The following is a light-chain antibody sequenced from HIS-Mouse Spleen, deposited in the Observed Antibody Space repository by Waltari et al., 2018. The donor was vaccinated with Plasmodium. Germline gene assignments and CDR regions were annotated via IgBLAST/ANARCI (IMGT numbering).Light chain of an antibody. CDR2: EDS. CDR3: YSTDSSGNHRV. CDR1: ALPKKC. Sequence: SYELTQPPSVSVYPGQTARITCSGDALPKKCAYWYQQKSGQAPVLVIYEDSKRPSGIPERFSGSSSGTMATLTISGAQVEDEADYYCYSTDSSGNHRVFGGGTKLTVL. J-gene: IGLJ3*02. V-gene: IGLV3-10*01.